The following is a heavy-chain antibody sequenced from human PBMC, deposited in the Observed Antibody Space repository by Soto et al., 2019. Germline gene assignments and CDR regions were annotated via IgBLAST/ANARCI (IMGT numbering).Heavy chain of an antibody. Sequence: QVTLKESGPVLVKPTETLTLTCTVSGFSLSNARMGVSWIRQPPGKALEWLAHIFSNDEKSYSTSLKSRLTISKDTSKSQVVLTMTNMDPVDTATYYCARINPYYYDSSGYHGWFDPWGQGTLVTVSS. V-gene: IGHV2-26*01. J-gene: IGHJ5*02. D-gene: IGHD3-22*01. CDR3: ARINPYYYDSSGYHGWFDP. CDR2: IFSNDEK. CDR1: GFSLSNARMG.